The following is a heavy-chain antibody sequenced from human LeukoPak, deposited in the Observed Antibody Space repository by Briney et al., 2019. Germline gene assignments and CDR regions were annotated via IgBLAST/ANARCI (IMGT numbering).Heavy chain of an antibody. CDR2: INSDGSTT. CDR3: AKDLRSGYYYDYFDY. J-gene: IGHJ4*02. Sequence: SGGSLRLSCAASGFTFSSFWMHWVRHAPGKGLVWVSRINSDGSTTSYADSVKGRFTISRDNSKNTLYLQMNSLRAEDTAVYYCAKDLRSGYYYDYFDYWGQGTLVTVSS. D-gene: IGHD3-22*01. CDR1: GFTFSSFW. V-gene: IGHV3-74*03.